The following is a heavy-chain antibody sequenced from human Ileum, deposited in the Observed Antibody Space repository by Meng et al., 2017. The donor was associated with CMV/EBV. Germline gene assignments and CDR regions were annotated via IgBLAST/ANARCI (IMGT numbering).Heavy chain of an antibody. Sequence: QVQLPESAQGLVKPYQTLSLPCTVSGASITNDDYYWSWICQPPGKGLEWIGYIYYNGITYYNPSLKSRIAILVDTSKSQFSLIVSSVTAADTAVYYCAKYSGPSRWFDPWGQGTLVTVSS. CDR1: GASITNDDYY. D-gene: IGHD5-12*01. J-gene: IGHJ5*02. CDR2: IYYNGIT. CDR3: AKYSGPSRWFDP. V-gene: IGHV4-30-4*01.